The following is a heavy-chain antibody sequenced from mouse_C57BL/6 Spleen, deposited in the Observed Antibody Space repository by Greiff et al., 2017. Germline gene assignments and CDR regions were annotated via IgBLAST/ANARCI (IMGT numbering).Heavy chain of an antibody. J-gene: IGHJ2*01. Sequence: EVHLVESGGGLVKPGGSLKLSCAASGFTFSSYTMSWVRQTPEKRLEWVATLSGGGGNTYYPDSVKGRFTISRDNAKNTLYLQMSSLRSEDTALYYCARHPTGTGYFDYWGQGTTLTVSS. CDR2: LSGGGGNT. CDR1: GFTFSSYT. CDR3: ARHPTGTGYFDY. D-gene: IGHD4-1*02. V-gene: IGHV5-9*01.